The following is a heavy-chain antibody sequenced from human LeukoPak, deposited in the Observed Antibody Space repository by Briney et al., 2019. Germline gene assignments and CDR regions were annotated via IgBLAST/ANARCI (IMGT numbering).Heavy chain of an antibody. D-gene: IGHD1-26*01. CDR3: AGRSGSYDYYYYGMDV. Sequence: SQTLSLTCTVSGGSISSGGYYWSWIRQPPGKGLEWIGYIYYSGSTNYNPSLKSRVTISVDTSKNQFSLKLSSVTAADTAVYYCAGRSGSYDYYYYGMDVWGQGTTVTVSS. CDR2: IYYSGST. V-gene: IGHV4-61*08. CDR1: GGSISSGGYY. J-gene: IGHJ6*02.